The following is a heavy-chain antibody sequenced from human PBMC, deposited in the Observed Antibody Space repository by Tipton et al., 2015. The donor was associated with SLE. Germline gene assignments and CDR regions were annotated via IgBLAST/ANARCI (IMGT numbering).Heavy chain of an antibody. Sequence: LRLSCAASGFTFSSYSMNWVRQAPGKGLEWIGEINHSGSTNYNPSLKSRVTISVDTPKNQFSLKLSSVTAADTAVYYCAREGMGDSHFDIWGQGTMVTVSS. J-gene: IGHJ3*02. V-gene: IGHV4-34*01. D-gene: IGHD2-21*01. CDR2: INHSGST. CDR3: AREGMGDSHFDI. CDR1: GFTFSSYS.